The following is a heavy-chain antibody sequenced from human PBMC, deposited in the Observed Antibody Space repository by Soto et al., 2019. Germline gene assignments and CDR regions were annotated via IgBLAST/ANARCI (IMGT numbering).Heavy chain of an antibody. CDR3: GRARSAAMVTSDY. J-gene: IGHJ4*02. Sequence: VQLVQSGPEVKKPGASVKVSCEASGYSFSDYGVTWVRQSPGQGLQWMGWISAYNDDRNYAQNFQDRITMTTDTSTSTAYVELRSLRSDDTAVYFCGRARSAAMVTSDYWGQGTLVTVSS. CDR2: ISAYNDDR. V-gene: IGHV1-18*01. D-gene: IGHD5-18*01. CDR1: GYSFSDYG.